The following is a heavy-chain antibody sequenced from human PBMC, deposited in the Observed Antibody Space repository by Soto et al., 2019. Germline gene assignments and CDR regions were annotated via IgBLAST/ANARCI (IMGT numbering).Heavy chain of an antibody. Sequence: ASVKVSCKASGHTFTGYYMHWVRQAPGQGLEWMGWINPNSGGTNYAQKFQGRVTMTRDTSISTAYMELSRLRSDDTAVYYCAREVTMIVVVLGPYGMDVWGQGTTVTVSS. D-gene: IGHD3-22*01. CDR3: AREVTMIVVVLGPYGMDV. V-gene: IGHV1-2*02. CDR2: INPNSGGT. CDR1: GHTFTGYY. J-gene: IGHJ6*02.